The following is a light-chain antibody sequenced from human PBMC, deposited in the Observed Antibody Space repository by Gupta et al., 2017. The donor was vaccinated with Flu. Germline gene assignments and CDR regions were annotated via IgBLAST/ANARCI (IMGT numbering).Light chain of an antibody. J-gene: IGKJ3*01. CDR3: QHRITWPPGVA. CDR2: DVS. Sequence: RPSLSCRSSNSLSNYLAWYQQRPGQAPRLLIYDVSFRATGIPTRFSGSGSGTDFTLTISSLEPEDSAVYYCQHRITWPPGVAFGPGTKVTIK. V-gene: IGKV3-11*01. CDR1: NSLSNY.